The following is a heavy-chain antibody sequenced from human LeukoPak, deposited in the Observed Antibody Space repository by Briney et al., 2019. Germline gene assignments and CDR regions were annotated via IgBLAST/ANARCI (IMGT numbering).Heavy chain of an antibody. D-gene: IGHD2-15*01. J-gene: IGHJ3*01. CDR3: ARSQSGVFDV. V-gene: IGHV3-74*01. CDR2: MNSDGTSI. Sequence: GGSLRLSCAASGLSFSAYKMHWVRHVPGKGLVWVARMNSDGTSIIHADSVKGRFTISRDNAENTLYLQMNSLRPEDTALYYCARSQSGVFDVWGQGTMVIVSS. CDR1: GLSFSAYK.